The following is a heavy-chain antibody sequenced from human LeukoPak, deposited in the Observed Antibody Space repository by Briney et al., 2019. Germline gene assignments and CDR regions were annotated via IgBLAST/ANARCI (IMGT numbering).Heavy chain of an antibody. CDR3: ARIPHPDYADAQ. CDR2: ISSSGGTM. V-gene: IGHV3-48*03. J-gene: IGHJ4*02. Sequence: GGSLRLSCEASGFTVSSFEINWVRQAPGKGLEWVSYISSSGGTMDYADSVKGRFTASRDNGKKLVHLQLNSLRAEDTAVYFCARIPHPDYADAQWGQGTLVIVSS. CDR1: GFTVSSFE. D-gene: IGHD4-17*01.